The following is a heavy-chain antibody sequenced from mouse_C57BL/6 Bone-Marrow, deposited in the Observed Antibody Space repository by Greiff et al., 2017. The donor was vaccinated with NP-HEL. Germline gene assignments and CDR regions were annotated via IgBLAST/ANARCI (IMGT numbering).Heavy chain of an antibody. Sequence: EVQVVESGGGLVQPGESLKLSCESNEYEFPSHDMSWVRKTPEKRLELVAAINSDGGSTYYPDTMERRFIISRDNTKKTLYLQMSSLRSEDTALYYCARGNDYDVCYAMDYWGQGTSVTVSS. CDR2: INSDGGST. J-gene: IGHJ4*01. CDR3: ARGNDYDVCYAMDY. D-gene: IGHD2-4*01. CDR1: EYEFPSHD. V-gene: IGHV5-2*01.